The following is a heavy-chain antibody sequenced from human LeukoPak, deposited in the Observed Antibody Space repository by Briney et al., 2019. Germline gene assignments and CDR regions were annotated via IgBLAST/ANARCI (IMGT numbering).Heavy chain of an antibody. V-gene: IGHV1-58*02. Sequence: SVKVSCKASGFTFTSSAMQWVRQARGQRLEWIGWIVVGSGNTNYAQKFQERVTITRDMSTSTAYMELSSLRSEDTAVYYCAADQSVGATTFDYWGQGTLVTVSS. D-gene: IGHD1-26*01. CDR3: AADQSVGATTFDY. CDR1: GFTFTSSA. CDR2: IVVGSGNT. J-gene: IGHJ4*02.